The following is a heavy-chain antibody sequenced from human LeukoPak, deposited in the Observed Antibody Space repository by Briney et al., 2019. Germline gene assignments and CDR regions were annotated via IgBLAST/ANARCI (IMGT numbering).Heavy chain of an antibody. CDR2: MNPNSGNT. CDR3: ARSRITMVRGVIIKAYYYYGMDV. CDR1: GYTFTSYD. Sequence: ASVKVSCKASGYTFTSYDINWVRQANGQGLEWMGWMNPNSGNTGYAQKFQGRVTMTRNTSISTAYMELSSLRSEDTAVYYCARSRITMVRGVIIKAYYYYGMDVWGQGTTVTVSS. V-gene: IGHV1-8*01. J-gene: IGHJ6*02. D-gene: IGHD3-10*01.